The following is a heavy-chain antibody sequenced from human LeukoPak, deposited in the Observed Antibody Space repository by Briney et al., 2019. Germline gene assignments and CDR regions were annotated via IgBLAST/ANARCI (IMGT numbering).Heavy chain of an antibody. Sequence: TSQTLSLTCTVSGDSITSDTYYWSWIRQPAGKGLEWIGRIYASGSTTYNASLKSRVTISVDTSKNQFSLKLSSVTAADTAVYYCAGTRRYCSGGSCYNWFDPWGQGTLVTVSP. D-gene: IGHD2-15*01. CDR1: GDSITSDTYY. J-gene: IGHJ5*02. CDR3: AGTRRYCSGGSCYNWFDP. V-gene: IGHV4-61*02. CDR2: IYASGST.